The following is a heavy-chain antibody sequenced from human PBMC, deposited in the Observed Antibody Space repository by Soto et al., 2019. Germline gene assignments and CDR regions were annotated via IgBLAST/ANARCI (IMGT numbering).Heavy chain of an antibody. J-gene: IGHJ6*02. CDR3: ARSRHGSGSYTHFYYGLDV. V-gene: IGHV3-23*01. Sequence: PGGSLRLSCAASGFTFGSHDMSWVRQAPGKGLEWVSVISASGDRPYYADSVKGRFTISRDNSKNTVYLQMNSLRSEDTAVYYCARSRHGSGSYTHFYYGLDVWGQGTTVTVSS. CDR1: GFTFGSHD. D-gene: IGHD3-10*01. CDR2: ISASGDRP.